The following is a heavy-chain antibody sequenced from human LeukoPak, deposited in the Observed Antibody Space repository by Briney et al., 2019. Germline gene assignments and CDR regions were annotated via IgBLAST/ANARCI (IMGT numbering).Heavy chain of an antibody. CDR1: GYSLTSYW. D-gene: IGHD4-23*01. V-gene: IGHV5-51*01. CDR2: IYPGDSDT. Sequence: GESLKISCKGSGYSLTSYWIGWVRQMPGKGLEWMGAIYPGDSDTRYSPSLDGQVTISADKSVSTTYLQWSSLQASDAAMYYCARPSSLYGGTSEDYWGQGTLVTVSS. CDR3: ARPSSLYGGTSEDY. J-gene: IGHJ4*02.